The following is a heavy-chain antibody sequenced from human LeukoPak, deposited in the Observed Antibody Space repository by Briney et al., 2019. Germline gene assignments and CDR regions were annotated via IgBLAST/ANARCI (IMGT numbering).Heavy chain of an antibody. D-gene: IGHD7-27*01. J-gene: IGHJ4*02. CDR3: ARSPLGYFDY. Sequence: PSETLSLTCAVSGGSISSSNWWSWVRQPPGKGLEWIGEIYHSGSTNYNPSLKSRVTISADKSKNQFSLKLSSVTAADTAVYYCARSPLGYFDYWGQGTLVTVSS. CDR1: GGSISSSNW. V-gene: IGHV4-4*02. CDR2: IYHSGST.